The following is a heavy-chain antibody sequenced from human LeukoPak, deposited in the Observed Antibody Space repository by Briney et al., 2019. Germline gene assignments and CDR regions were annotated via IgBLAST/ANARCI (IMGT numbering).Heavy chain of an antibody. J-gene: IGHJ4*02. CDR3: ARDYLVRGVIIRAFDY. Sequence: GGSLRLSCAASGFTFSIYEMNWVRQAPGKGLEWVSYITSSGSTIYYADSVKGRFTISSDNAKNSLYLQMNSLRAEDTAVYYCARDYLVRGVIIRAFDYWGQGTLVTVSS. CDR2: ITSSGSTI. V-gene: IGHV3-48*03. D-gene: IGHD3-10*01. CDR1: GFTFSIYE.